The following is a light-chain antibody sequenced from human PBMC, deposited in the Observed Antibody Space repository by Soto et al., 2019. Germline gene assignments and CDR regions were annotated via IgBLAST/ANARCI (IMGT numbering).Light chain of an antibody. CDR1: SSDVGAYKY. CDR2: EVS. J-gene: IGLJ1*01. V-gene: IGLV2-8*01. CDR3: CSYAGSPRYV. Sequence: QSALTQPPSASGSPGQSVTISCTGTSSDVGAYKYVSWYQQYPGKAPKLMIYEVSKRPSGVPDRFSGSKSGNTASLTISGLQAEDEADYYCCSYAGSPRYVLGTGTKVTVL.